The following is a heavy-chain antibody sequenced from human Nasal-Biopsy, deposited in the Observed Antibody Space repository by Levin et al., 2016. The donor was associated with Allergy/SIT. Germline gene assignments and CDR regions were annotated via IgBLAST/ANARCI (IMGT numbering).Heavy chain of an antibody. D-gene: IGHD3-3*01. J-gene: IGHJ5*02. Sequence: SETLSLTCTVSGDSVGSGSYYWNWIRQPPGKGLEWIGYIYYSGSINYNASLKSRVTISVDTSKNQFSLKLSSVTAADTAVYYCARQEVTIFGGLRGFDPWGQGALVTVSS. V-gene: IGHV4-61*01. CDR1: GDSVGSGSYY. CDR2: IYYSGSI. CDR3: ARQEVTIFGGLRGFDP.